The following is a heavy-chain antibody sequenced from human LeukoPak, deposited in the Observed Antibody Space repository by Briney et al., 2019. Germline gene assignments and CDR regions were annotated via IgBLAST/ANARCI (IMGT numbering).Heavy chain of an antibody. J-gene: IGHJ4*02. CDR2: ISGSGGTT. Sequence: GGSLRLSCAASGFTFSSYAMSWVRQAPGKGLEWVSTISGSGGTTYYADSVKGRFTISRDSSKNTLHLRMNSLRAEDTAVYYCAKDPRSYYDFWADWGQGTPVTVSS. CDR3: AKDPRSYYDFWAD. CDR1: GFTFSSYA. D-gene: IGHD3-3*01. V-gene: IGHV3-23*01.